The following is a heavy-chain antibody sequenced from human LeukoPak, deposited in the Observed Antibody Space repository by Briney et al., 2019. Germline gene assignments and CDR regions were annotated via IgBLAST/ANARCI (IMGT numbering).Heavy chain of an antibody. J-gene: IGHJ4*02. V-gene: IGHV3-21*01. Sequence: GGSLRLSCAASGFTFSTYSMNWVRQFPGKGLEWVSSISSSSSYIYYADSVKGRFTISRDNAKNSLYLQMNSLRAEDTAVYYCASWSSSGWYYFDYWGQGTLVTVSS. CDR1: GFTFSTYS. CDR3: ASWSSSGWYYFDY. D-gene: IGHD6-19*01. CDR2: ISSSSSYI.